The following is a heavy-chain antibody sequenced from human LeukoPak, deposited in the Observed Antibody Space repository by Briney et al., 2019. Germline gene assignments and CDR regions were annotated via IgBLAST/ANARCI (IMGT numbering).Heavy chain of an antibody. J-gene: IGHJ4*02. CDR1: GGSISSSRYY. CDR3: ARSLLTTVTARNYFDY. V-gene: IGHV4-39*01. CDR2: IFYSGST. Sequence: PSETLSLTCTVSGGSISSSRYYWGWLRQPPGKGLEWIGSIFYSGSTYYNPSLKSRVTISVDTSKNQFSLKLSSVTAADTAVYYCARSLLTTVTARNYFDYWGQGTLVTVSS. D-gene: IGHD4-17*01.